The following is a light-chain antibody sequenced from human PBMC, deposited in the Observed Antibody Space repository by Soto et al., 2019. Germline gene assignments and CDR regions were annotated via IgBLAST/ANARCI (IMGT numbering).Light chain of an antibody. CDR2: GAS. CDR3: QQYNNWPPERT. Sequence: IVMTQSPATLSVSQGERATLSCRASQSVSSNLIWYQQKPGQAPRLLIYGASTRATGIPARFSGSGSGTEFTLTISSLQSEDFAVYYCQQYNNWPPERTFGGGTKVDIK. CDR1: QSVSSN. V-gene: IGKV3-15*01. J-gene: IGKJ4*01.